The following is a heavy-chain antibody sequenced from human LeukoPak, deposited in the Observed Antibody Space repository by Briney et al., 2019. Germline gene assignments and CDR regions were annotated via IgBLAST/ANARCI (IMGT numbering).Heavy chain of an antibody. CDR1: GFTFSSYS. CDR2: ICGSGGST. CDR3: AKDRIPIVSKSFDS. Sequence: GGSLRLSCAVSGFTFSSYSMSWVRQPPGNGLEWVSAICGSGGSTYYADSVKGRFTIARDNSKNTLYLQMNRLRADAAAVYCGAKDRIPIVSKSFDSWGEGSQDTDPS. D-gene: IGHD2-2*02. V-gene: IGHV3-23*01. J-gene: IGHJ5*01.